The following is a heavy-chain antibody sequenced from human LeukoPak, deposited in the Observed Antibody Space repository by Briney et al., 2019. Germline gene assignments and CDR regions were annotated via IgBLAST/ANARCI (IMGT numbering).Heavy chain of an antibody. D-gene: IGHD3-3*01. V-gene: IGHV3-21*01. CDR3: ARGFLEWATDAFDI. Sequence: GGSLRLSCAASGFPFSSYSMNWVRQVPGKGLEWVSSISSSSSYIYYADSVKGRFTISRDNAKNSLYLQMNSLRAEDTAVYYCARGFLEWATDAFDIWGQGTMVTVSS. CDR1: GFPFSSYS. CDR2: ISSSSSYI. J-gene: IGHJ3*02.